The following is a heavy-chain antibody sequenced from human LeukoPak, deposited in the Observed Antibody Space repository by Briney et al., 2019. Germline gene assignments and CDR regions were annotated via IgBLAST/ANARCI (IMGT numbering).Heavy chain of an antibody. Sequence: ASVKVSCKASGYTFTTYDINWVRQATGQGLEWLGWMNPDSGNTGYAQKFQGRVTMTRNTSINTAYMELNSLRSEDTAVYYCARGSRMGRGVDGDYWGQGTLVTVSS. J-gene: IGHJ4*02. CDR2: MNPDSGNT. D-gene: IGHD3-10*01. CDR3: ARGSRMGRGVDGDY. CDR1: GYTFTTYD. V-gene: IGHV1-8*01.